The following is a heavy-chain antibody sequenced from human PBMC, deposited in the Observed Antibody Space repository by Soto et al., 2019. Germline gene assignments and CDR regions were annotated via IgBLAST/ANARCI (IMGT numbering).Heavy chain of an antibody. J-gene: IGHJ4*02. V-gene: IGHV3-30*18. D-gene: IGHD5-18*01. CDR1: GFTFSSYG. CDR2: ISYDGSNN. CDR3: EKDIVTYTYGACDY. Sequence: QVQLVESGGAVVQPGKSLRLSCAASGFTFSSYGMYWVRQAPGKGLEWVAAISYDGSNNYHADSVKGRFTISRDNSKNTLYLQLNSLRTEETAVYYCEKDIVTYTYGACDYWGQGVLVTVSS.